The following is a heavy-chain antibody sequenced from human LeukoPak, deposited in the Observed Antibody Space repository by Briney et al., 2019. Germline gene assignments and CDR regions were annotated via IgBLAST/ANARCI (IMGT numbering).Heavy chain of an antibody. CDR2: IILIFGTA. J-gene: IGHJ4*02. CDR1: GGTFSSYA. CDR3: ARGKWRGGGYCSGGSCYYFDY. V-gene: IGHV1-69*13. D-gene: IGHD2-15*01. Sequence: SVKVSCKASGGTFSSYAISWVRQAPGQGLEWMGGIILIFGTANYAQKFQGRVTITADESTSTAYMELSSLRSEDTAVYYCARGKWRGGGYCSGGSCYYFDYWGQGTLVTVSS.